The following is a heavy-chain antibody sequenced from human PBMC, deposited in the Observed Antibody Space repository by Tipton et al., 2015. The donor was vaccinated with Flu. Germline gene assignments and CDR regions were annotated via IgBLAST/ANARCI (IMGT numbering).Heavy chain of an antibody. V-gene: IGHV4-39*07. D-gene: IGHD7-27*01. Sequence: TLSLTCTVSGGSISSSSYHWAWIRQPPGKGLEWIASIDYRGSTHHDPSLKSRVTISVDTSKNQFSLRLTSVTAADTAVYYCASKVANWGLWEPLDYWGHGTLVTVSS. CDR3: ASKVANWGLWEPLDY. CDR2: IDYRGST. CDR1: GGSISSSSYH. J-gene: IGHJ4*01.